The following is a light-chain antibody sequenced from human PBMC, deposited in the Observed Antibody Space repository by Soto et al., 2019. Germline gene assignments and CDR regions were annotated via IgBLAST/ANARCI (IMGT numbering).Light chain of an antibody. CDR1: QSISTY. CDR3: QQSYITPLT. J-gene: IGKJ4*01. Sequence: DIQMTQSPSSLFASVGDRVIITCRASQSISTYLNWYQQKPGKAPKLLIYDTSSLQSGVPSRLFGSRSGTDFTLTISSLQPEDFATFYCQQSYITPLTFGGGTKVEI. CDR2: DTS. V-gene: IGKV1-39*01.